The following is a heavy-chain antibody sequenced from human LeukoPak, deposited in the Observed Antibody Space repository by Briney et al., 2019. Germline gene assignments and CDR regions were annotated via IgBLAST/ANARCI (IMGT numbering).Heavy chain of an antibody. D-gene: IGHD6-19*01. CDR1: GYTFNTYW. J-gene: IGHJ4*02. CDR2: IYPGDSDT. CDR3: ARHSAVAGTANDY. V-gene: IGHV5-51*01. Sequence: GESLKISCKGSGYTFNTYWIGWVRQMPGKGLEWMGIIYPGDSDTRYSPSFQGQVTISADKSISTAYLQWSSLKASDTAMYYCARHSAVAGTANDYWGQGTLVTVSS.